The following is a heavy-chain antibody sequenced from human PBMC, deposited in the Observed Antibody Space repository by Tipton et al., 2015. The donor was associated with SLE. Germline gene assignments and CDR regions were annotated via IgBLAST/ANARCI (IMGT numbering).Heavy chain of an antibody. CDR1: GFTFSNYA. CDR2: ISGSGGST. D-gene: IGHD3-3*01. V-gene: IGHV3-23*01. Sequence: GSLRLSCAASGFTFSNYAMSWVRQAPGNGLEWVSSISGSGGSTDYADSVKGRFNISRDTSKNTLYLQMNSLRVEDTAVYYCAKEDDFWSDPHGAFDIWGQGTMVTVSS. CDR3: AKEDDFWSDPHGAFDI. J-gene: IGHJ3*02.